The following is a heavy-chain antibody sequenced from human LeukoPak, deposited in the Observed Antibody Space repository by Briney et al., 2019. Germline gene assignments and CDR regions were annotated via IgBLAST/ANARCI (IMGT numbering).Heavy chain of an antibody. CDR3: ARGRGGSYGSWGY. CDR1: GGSISSGGYS. J-gene: IGHJ4*02. Sequence: PSETLSLTCAVSGGSISSGGYSWSWIRQPPGKGLEWIGEINQSGSTNCNPSLKSRDTISVDTSKNQFSLKLSSATAADTAVYYCARGRGGSYGSWGYWGQGTLVTVSS. D-gene: IGHD5-18*01. V-gene: IGHV4-34*01. CDR2: INQSGST.